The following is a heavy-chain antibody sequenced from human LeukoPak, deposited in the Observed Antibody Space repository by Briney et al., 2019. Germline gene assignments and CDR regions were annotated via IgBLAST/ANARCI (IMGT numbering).Heavy chain of an antibody. CDR3: ARANPLYCSNTTCLFDY. CDR1: LYTLTGYY. Sequence: GSVKVSCKACLYTLTGYYMHWVRQAPAQGGEWMGWINPNSGDTNYAQKFQGGVTMTRDTSISTAHMELSRLRSDDTAVYYCARANPLYCSNTTCLFDYWGQGTLVTVSS. V-gene: IGHV1-2*02. D-gene: IGHD2-2*01. J-gene: IGHJ4*02. CDR2: INPNSGDT.